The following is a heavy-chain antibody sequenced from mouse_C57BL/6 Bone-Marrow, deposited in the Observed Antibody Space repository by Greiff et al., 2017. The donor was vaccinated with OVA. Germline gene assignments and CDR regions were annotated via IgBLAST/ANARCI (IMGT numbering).Heavy chain of an antibody. J-gene: IGHJ2*01. Sequence: VQLQQSDAELVKPGASVKISCKVSGYTFTDHTIHWMKQRPEQGLEWIGYIYPRDGSTKYNEKFKGKATLTADKSSSTAYMQRNSLTSEDAAVYFCARSRDYYYDSTYYFDYWGQGTTLTVSS. D-gene: IGHD1-1*01. CDR1: GYTFTDHT. CDR3: ARSRDYYYDSTYYFDY. V-gene: IGHV1-78*01. CDR2: IYPRDGST.